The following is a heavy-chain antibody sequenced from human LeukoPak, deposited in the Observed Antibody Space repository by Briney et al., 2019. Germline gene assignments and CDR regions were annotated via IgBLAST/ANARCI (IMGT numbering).Heavy chain of an antibody. Sequence: PGGSLRLSCAASGFTFDDYGMSWVRQAPGKGLEWVTGINWNGGSTGYADSVKGRFTISRDNAKNSLYLQMNSLRAEDTALYYCARRCYPSHCFDYWGQGTLVTDSS. V-gene: IGHV3-20*04. D-gene: IGHD2-15*01. CDR3: ARRCYPSHCFDY. CDR2: INWNGGST. CDR1: GFTFDDYG. J-gene: IGHJ4*02.